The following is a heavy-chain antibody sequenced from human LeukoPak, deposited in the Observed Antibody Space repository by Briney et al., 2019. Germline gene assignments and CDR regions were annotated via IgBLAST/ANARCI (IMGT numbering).Heavy chain of an antibody. V-gene: IGHV3-23*01. CDR1: GFTFSTYA. D-gene: IGHD4-23*01. Sequence: PGGSPRLSCAASGFTFSTYAMSWVRQAPGKGLEWVSVISGSGGSTYHADSVKGRFTISRDNSKNTLYLQMNSLRAEDTAVYYCAKGTTTLVVTKIDYWGQGTLVTVSS. CDR3: AKGTTTLVVTKIDY. CDR2: ISGSGGST. J-gene: IGHJ4*02.